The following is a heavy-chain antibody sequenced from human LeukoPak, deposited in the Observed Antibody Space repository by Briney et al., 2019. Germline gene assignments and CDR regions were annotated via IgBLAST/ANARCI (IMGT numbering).Heavy chain of an antibody. V-gene: IGHV1-18*01. CDR3: ARDHFPITMIVVYAFDI. D-gene: IGHD3-22*01. CDR1: GYTFTSYG. J-gene: IGHJ3*02. Sequence: EASVKVSCKASGYTFTSYGISWVRQAPGQGLEWMGWISAYNGNTNYAQKLQGRVTMTTDTSTSTVYMELRSLRSDDTAVYYCARDHFPITMIVVYAFDIWGQGTMVTVSS. CDR2: ISAYNGNT.